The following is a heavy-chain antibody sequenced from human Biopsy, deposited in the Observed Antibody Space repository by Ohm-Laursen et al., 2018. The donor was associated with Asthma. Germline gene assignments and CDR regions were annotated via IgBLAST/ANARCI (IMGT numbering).Heavy chain of an antibody. Sequence: SSVKVSCKSLGGTFNTYVIGWVRQAPGQGLEWMGGINSVFGTTTYPQKLQDRVTITADDSTSTVYMELSSLRSEDTAVYYCAREAGSCISRTCYSLDLWGQGTLVTVSS. J-gene: IGHJ4*02. CDR3: AREAGSCISRTCYSLDL. CDR2: INSVFGTT. V-gene: IGHV1-69*01. CDR1: GGTFNTYV. D-gene: IGHD2-2*01.